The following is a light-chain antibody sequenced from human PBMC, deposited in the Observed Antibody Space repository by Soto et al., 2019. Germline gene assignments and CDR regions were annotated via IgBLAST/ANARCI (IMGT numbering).Light chain of an antibody. J-gene: IGKJ2*01. CDR3: QRYGSSPLYA. Sequence: EIVLTQSPGTLSLSPGERATFSCRTSQTINTEFLAWYQQRPGLAPRLLIHGTSNRATGIPDRFSGSGSGPDFPLTISALAPEDFAVYYRQRYGSSPLYAFGQGTKLEI. CDR2: GTS. V-gene: IGKV3-20*01. CDR1: QTINTEF.